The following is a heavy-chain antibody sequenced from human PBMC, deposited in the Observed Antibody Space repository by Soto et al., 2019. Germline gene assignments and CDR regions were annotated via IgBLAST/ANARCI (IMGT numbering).Heavy chain of an antibody. CDR1: GFTFTSSA. D-gene: IGHD3-22*01. CDR3: AARLYCYDSSRYYSPPDFDY. V-gene: IGHV1-58*01. Sequence: RASVKVSCKASGFTFTSSAVQWVRQARGQRLEWIGWIVVGSGNTNCAQKYQERVTISRDMSTSTAYMELSSLRSEDTAVYYCAARLYCYDSSRYYSPPDFDYWGQGTLVTVSS. CDR2: IVVGSGNT. J-gene: IGHJ4*02.